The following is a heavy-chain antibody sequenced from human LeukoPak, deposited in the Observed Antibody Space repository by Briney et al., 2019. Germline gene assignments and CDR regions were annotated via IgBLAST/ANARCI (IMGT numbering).Heavy chain of an antibody. CDR2: IYYSGST. CDR1: GVSISSSSYY. Sequence: SETLSLTCTVSGVSISSSSYYWGWIRQPPGKGLEWIGSIYYSGSTYYNPSLKSRVTISVDTSKNQFSLKLSSVTAADTAVYYCAGGRGQIAAQYYYYYGMDVWGQGTTVTVSS. V-gene: IGHV4-39*01. D-gene: IGHD6-6*01. J-gene: IGHJ6*02. CDR3: AGGRGQIAAQYYYYYGMDV.